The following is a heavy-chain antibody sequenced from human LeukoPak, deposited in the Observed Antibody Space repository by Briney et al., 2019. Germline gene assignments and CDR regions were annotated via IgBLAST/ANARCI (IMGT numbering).Heavy chain of an antibody. CDR1: GFTFSDYY. D-gene: IGHD6-19*01. Sequence: PGGSLRLSCAASGFTFSDYYMSWIRQAPGKGLEWVSYISSSSSYTSYADSVKGRFTISRDNAKNSLYLQMNSLRAEDTAVYYCARDLGLTAVAGTDYYYYGMDVWGKGTTVTVSS. CDR2: ISSSSSYT. J-gene: IGHJ6*04. V-gene: IGHV3-11*06. CDR3: ARDLGLTAVAGTDYYYYGMDV.